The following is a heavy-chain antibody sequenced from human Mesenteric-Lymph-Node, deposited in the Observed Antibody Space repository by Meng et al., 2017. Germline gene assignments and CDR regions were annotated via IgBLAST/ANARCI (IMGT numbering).Heavy chain of an antibody. J-gene: IGHJ4*02. CDR1: GFTFSSYW. CDR2: ISSSSSYI. Sequence: GESLKISCAASGFTFSSYWMSWVRQAPGKGLEWVSSISSSSSYIYYADSVKGRFTISRDNSKNTLYLQMNSLRAEDTAVYYCARGGLAVAGHDYWGQGTLVTVSS. CDR3: ARGGLAVAGHDY. D-gene: IGHD6-19*01. V-gene: IGHV3-21*01.